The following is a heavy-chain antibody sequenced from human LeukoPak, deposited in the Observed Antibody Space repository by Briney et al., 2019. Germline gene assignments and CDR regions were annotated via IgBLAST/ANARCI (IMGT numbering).Heavy chain of an antibody. V-gene: IGHV1-18*01. Sequence: GASVKVSCKASGYTFTSYGISWVRQAPGQGLEWMGWISAYNGNTNYAQKLQGRVTMTTDTSTSTAYMELRSLRSDDTAVYYCARKPRTRLARAQFYFDYWGQGTLVTVSS. CDR1: GYTFTSYG. J-gene: IGHJ4*02. CDR3: ARKPRTRLARAQFYFDY. D-gene: IGHD6-19*01. CDR2: ISAYNGNT.